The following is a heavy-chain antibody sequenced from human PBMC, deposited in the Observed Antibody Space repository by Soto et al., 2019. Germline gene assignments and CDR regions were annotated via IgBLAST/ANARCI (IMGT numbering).Heavy chain of an antibody. J-gene: IGHJ4*02. CDR3: ANRRRGSYSGY. CDR1: GFSLSTSGVG. D-gene: IGHD3-16*01. V-gene: IGHV2-5*02. CDR2: IYWDDDK. Sequence: QITLKESGPTLVKPTQTLTLTCTFSGFSLSTSGVGVGWIRQPPGKALEWLALIYWDDDKRYSPSLKSRLTINKDATNNQVVITMTNMDPVDTATYYCANRRRGSYSGYWGQGAPGSGSS.